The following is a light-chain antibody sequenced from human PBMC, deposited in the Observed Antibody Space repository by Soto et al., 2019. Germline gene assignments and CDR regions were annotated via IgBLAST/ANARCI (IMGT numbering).Light chain of an antibody. V-gene: IGKV3-20*01. Sequence: DIVLTQSPATLSLSPGERATLYCGASQRVSGGFLAWYQQKPGQAPRLLIYGASSRATGIPDRFSGSGSGTDFTLTISRLEPEDFAVYCCQQYGSSPRTFGQGTKVDIK. CDR3: QQYGSSPRT. J-gene: IGKJ1*01. CDR1: QRVSGGF. CDR2: GAS.